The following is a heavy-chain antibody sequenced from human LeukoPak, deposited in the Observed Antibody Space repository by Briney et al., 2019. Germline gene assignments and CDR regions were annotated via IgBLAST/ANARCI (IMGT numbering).Heavy chain of an antibody. CDR2: INPNSGGT. V-gene: IGHV1-2*02. CDR3: ATPTTVTPGAFDI. Sequence: EASVKVSCKASGYTFTGYYMHWVRQAPGQGLEWMGWINPNSGGTNYAQKFQGRVTMTRDTSISTAYMELSRLRSDDTAVYYCATPTTVTPGAFDIWGQGTMVTVSS. D-gene: IGHD4-17*01. CDR1: GYTFTGYY. J-gene: IGHJ3*02.